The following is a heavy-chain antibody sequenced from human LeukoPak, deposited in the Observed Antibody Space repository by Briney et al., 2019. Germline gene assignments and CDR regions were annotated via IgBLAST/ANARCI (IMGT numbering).Heavy chain of an antibody. V-gene: IGHV1-18*01. Sequence: ASVKVSCKASGYTFTSYGISRGRQAPGQGLERMGWISAYNGNTNYAQKLQGRVTMTTDTSTSTAYMELRSLRSDDTAVYYCARDKMAVAGPADNWFDPWGQGTLVTVSS. D-gene: IGHD6-19*01. J-gene: IGHJ5*02. CDR2: ISAYNGNT. CDR1: GYTFTSYG. CDR3: ARDKMAVAGPADNWFDP.